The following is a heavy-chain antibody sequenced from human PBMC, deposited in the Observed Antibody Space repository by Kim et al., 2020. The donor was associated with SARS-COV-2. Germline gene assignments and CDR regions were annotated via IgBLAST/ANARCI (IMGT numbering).Heavy chain of an antibody. CDR2: IKQDGSEK. J-gene: IGHJ6*02. Sequence: GGSLRLSCAASGFTFSSYWMSWARQAPGKGLEWVANIKQDGSEKYYVDSVKGRFTISRDNAKNSLYLQMNSLRAEDTAVYYCARGYKGSSWYYYYGMDVWGQGTTVTVSS. CDR3: ARGYKGSSWYYYYGMDV. V-gene: IGHV3-7*03. D-gene: IGHD1-20*01. CDR1: GFTFSSYW.